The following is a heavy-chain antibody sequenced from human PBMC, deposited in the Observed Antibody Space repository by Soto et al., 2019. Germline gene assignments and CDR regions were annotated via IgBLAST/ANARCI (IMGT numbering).Heavy chain of an antibody. Sequence: PGGSLRLSCAASGFTFSNYWMHWVRQAPGKGLVWISRINDQGGSPTYADSVKGRFTISRDNAKNSLYLQMNSLRAEDTAVYYCARDYYYDSSGYYAGFDYWGQGTLVTVSS. V-gene: IGHV3-74*01. J-gene: IGHJ4*02. CDR1: GFTFSNYW. D-gene: IGHD3-22*01. CDR3: ARDYYYDSSGYYAGFDY. CDR2: INDQGGSP.